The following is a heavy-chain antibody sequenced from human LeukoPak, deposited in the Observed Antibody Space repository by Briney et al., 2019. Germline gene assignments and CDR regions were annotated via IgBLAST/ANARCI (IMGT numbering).Heavy chain of an antibody. D-gene: IGHD1-26*01. CDR3: ARAAFTKWELVPIDY. CDR2: IHYDGSNK. V-gene: IGHV3-30*02. Sequence: GGSLRLSCAASEFTFSFYGMYWVRQAPGRGLEWLAFIHYDGSNKYYADSVKGRFTISRDNSNNTLYLQMKSLRAEDTALYYCARAAFTKWELVPIDYWGQGTLVTVSS. J-gene: IGHJ4*02. CDR1: EFTFSFYG.